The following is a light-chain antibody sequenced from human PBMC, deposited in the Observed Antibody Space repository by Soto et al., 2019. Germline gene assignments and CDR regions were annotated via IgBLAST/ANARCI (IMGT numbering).Light chain of an antibody. CDR1: SGHSSYA. V-gene: IGLV4-69*01. J-gene: IGLJ2*01. Sequence: QSVLTQSPSASASLGASVKLTCTLSSGHSSYAIAWHQQQPEQGPRYLMNLNSDGSHSKGDGIPDRCSGSSSGAERYLTIASLQSEDDADYYCQTWGTGIVVFGGGTKLTVL. CDR3: QTWGTGIVV. CDR2: LNSDGSH.